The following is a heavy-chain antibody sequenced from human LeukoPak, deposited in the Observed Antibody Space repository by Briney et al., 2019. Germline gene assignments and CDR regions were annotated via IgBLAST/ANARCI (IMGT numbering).Heavy chain of an antibody. CDR3: ATLVVAATMDDY. J-gene: IGHJ4*02. Sequence: PGGSLRLSCAASGFTFSSYGMHWVRQAPSKGLEWVAFIRYDGSNKYYADSVKGRFTISRDNSKNTLYLQMDSLRAEDTSVYYCATLVVAATMDDYWGQGTLVTVS. CDR2: IRYDGSNK. CDR1: GFTFSSYG. V-gene: IGHV3-30*02. D-gene: IGHD2-15*01.